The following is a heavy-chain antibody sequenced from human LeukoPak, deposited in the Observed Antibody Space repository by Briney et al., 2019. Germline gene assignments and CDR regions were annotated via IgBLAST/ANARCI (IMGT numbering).Heavy chain of an antibody. CDR3: ARGGSTILTAYDS. Sequence: GGSLRLSCAASGFTFSSYAMSWVRQAPGKGLEWVSAISGSGGSTYYADSVKGRFTISRDNSKNTLYLQLNNLRADDTAVYYCARGGSTILTAYDSWGQGALVIVSS. J-gene: IGHJ5*01. CDR1: GFTFSSYA. V-gene: IGHV3-23*01. CDR2: ISGSGGST. D-gene: IGHD3-9*01.